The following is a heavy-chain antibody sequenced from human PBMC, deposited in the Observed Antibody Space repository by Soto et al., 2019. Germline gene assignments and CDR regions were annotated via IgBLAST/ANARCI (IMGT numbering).Heavy chain of an antibody. D-gene: IGHD5-18*01. CDR2: IDNSGGIT. Sequence: PGGSLRLSCAASGVTFSTYAMSWVRQAPGKGLERVSTIDNSGGITYYADSVKGRFTISRDNSKNTLYLQMNSLRAEDTAVYYCAKGGYNYGFLFDCWGQGTLVTVPS. CDR3: AKGGYNYGFLFDC. V-gene: IGHV3-23*05. J-gene: IGHJ4*02. CDR1: GVTFSTYA.